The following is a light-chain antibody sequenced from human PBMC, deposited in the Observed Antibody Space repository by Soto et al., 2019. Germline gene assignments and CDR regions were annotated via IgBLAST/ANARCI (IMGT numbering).Light chain of an antibody. V-gene: IGLV2-8*01. CDR3: ASYTGSDTLV. J-gene: IGLJ2*01. CDR1: SSDVGGYNY. CDR2: EVS. Sequence: QSALTQPPSASGSPGQSVTISCTGTSSDVGGYNYVSWYQQHPGKAPKLMIYEVSKWPSGVPDRLSGSKSGNTASLTVSGLQVEDEADYYCASYTGSDTLVFGGGTKLTVL.